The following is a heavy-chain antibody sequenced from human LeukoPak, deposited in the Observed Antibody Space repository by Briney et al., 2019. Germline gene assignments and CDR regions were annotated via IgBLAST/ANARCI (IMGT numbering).Heavy chain of an antibody. V-gene: IGHV3-33*08. CDR2: IWYDGSNK. J-gene: IGHJ4*02. D-gene: IGHD1-26*01. Sequence: GGSLRLSCAASGFTFSSYAMSWVRQAPGKGLEWVAVIWYDGSNKYYADSVKGRFTISRDNSKDTLYLQMNSLRAEDTAVYYCARGLFYYYFDYWGQGTLVTVSS. CDR3: ARGLFYYYFDY. CDR1: GFTFSSYA.